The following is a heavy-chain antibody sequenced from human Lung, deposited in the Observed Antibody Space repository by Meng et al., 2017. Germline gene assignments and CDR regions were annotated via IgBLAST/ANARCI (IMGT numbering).Heavy chain of an antibody. CDR1: GFTVSNAC. V-gene: IGHV3-15*02. D-gene: IGHD3-22*01. CDR2: IKSNTDGETT. J-gene: IGHJ4*02. CDR3: QWLSTHPPDC. Sequence: LGASGGALVRSGGSLTLLCSTYGFTVSNACVSCVRQPPGQGLEWLGRIKSNTDGETTDYAAPVKGRFSISRDDAKNTLYLQMNSLKTEDTAVYYCQWLSTHPPDCWGQGTLVTVSS.